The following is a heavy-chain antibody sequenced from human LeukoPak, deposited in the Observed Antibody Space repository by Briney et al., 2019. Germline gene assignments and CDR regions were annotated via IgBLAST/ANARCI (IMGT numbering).Heavy chain of an antibody. V-gene: IGHV3-53*01. Sequence: GGSLRLSCAASGFTVSSNYMSWVRQAPGKGLEWVSVTYSGGNTYYADSVKGRFTISRDNSKNTLYLQMNSLRAEDTAVYYCARNFWSGFYSSFYMDVWGKGTTVTVSS. D-gene: IGHD3-3*01. J-gene: IGHJ6*03. CDR1: GFTVSSNY. CDR2: TYSGGNT. CDR3: ARNFWSGFYSSFYMDV.